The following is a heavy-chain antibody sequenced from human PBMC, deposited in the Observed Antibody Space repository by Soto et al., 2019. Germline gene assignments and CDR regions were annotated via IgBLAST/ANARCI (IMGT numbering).Heavy chain of an antibody. D-gene: IGHD3-10*01. V-gene: IGHV4-39*01. Sequence: SETLSLTCTVSGGSISSYYWGWIRQPPGKGLEWIGTIYYSDTTYYNPSLKSRVTISVDTSKNQFSLKLSSATATDTAVYYCARHLAGSRSYVYKGMDVWGQGTTVNVS. CDR3: ARHLAGSRSYVYKGMDV. CDR2: IYYSDTT. CDR1: GGSISSYY. J-gene: IGHJ6*02.